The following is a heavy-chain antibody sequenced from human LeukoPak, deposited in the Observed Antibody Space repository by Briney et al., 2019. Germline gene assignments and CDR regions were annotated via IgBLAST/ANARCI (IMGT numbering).Heavy chain of an antibody. CDR1: GFTFSNYA. CDR2: ISYDGSTK. V-gene: IGHV3-30*14. D-gene: IGHD2/OR15-2a*01. CDR3: ARVPESKYYFDY. Sequence: GGSLRLSCADSGFTFSNYAMHWVRQTPGKGLEWVAVISYDGSTKYYADSVKGRFTISRDNSKNTLYLQMNSLRAEDTAVYYCARVPESKYYFDYWGQGTLVTVSS. J-gene: IGHJ4*02.